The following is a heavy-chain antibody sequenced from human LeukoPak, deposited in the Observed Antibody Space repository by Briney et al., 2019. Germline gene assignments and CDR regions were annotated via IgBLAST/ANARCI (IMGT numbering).Heavy chain of an antibody. CDR2: INHSGST. J-gene: IGHJ3*02. Sequence: SETLSLTCAVYGGSFSGYYWSWIRQPPGKGLEWIGEINHSGSTNYNPSLKSRVTISVDTSKNQSSLKLSSVTAADTAVYYCARVAWYYYDSSGYPAFDIWGQGTMVTVSS. CDR1: GGSFSGYY. D-gene: IGHD3-22*01. V-gene: IGHV4-34*01. CDR3: ARVAWYYYDSSGYPAFDI.